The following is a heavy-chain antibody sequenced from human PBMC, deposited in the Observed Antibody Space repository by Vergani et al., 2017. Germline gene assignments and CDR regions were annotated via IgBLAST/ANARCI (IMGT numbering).Heavy chain of an antibody. D-gene: IGHD3-10*01. V-gene: IGHV3-23*04. J-gene: IGHJ6*03. Sequence: EVQLVESGGGLVQPGGSLRLSCAASGFTFSSYAMSWVRQAPGKGLEWVSAIRGSGGSTYYADSVKGRFTISRDNSKNTLYLQMNSLSAEDTAVYYCAKGGADMVRGVIIPHYYYYYMDVWGKGTTVTVSS. CDR3: AKGGADMVRGVIIPHYYYYYMDV. CDR1: GFTFSSYA. CDR2: IRGSGGST.